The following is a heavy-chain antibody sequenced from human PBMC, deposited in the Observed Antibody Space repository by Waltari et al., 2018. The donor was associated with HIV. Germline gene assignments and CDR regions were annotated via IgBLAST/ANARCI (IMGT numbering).Heavy chain of an antibody. V-gene: IGHV3-21*06. CDR1: GFTFKTHS. CDR3: GAFLCAEDCRDGFDV. D-gene: IGHD2-21*02. J-gene: IGHJ3*01. Sequence: ESGGGRAKPGGTLKLSCSGSGFTFKTHSVSWIRQTPGRGLEWISSISDDSSFIYYADSVKGRFTVSRDNVRNSVFLQINDVRAEDTATYFCGAFLCAEDCRDGFDVWGQGTMVTVS. CDR2: ISDDSSFI.